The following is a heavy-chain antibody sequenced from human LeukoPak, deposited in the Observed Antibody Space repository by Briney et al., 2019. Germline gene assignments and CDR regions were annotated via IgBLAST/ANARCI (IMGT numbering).Heavy chain of an antibody. V-gene: IGHV4-61*01. CDR2: IYYSGSA. CDR1: GGSVGSGSYY. CDR3: ARDRTGNNWFDP. J-gene: IGHJ5*01. D-gene: IGHD1-1*01. Sequence: SETLSLTCTVSGGSVGSGSYYWSWIRQPPGKGLEWIGYIYYSGSANYNPSLSNRVTISVDTSKNQFSLRLSSVTAADTAVYYCARDRTGNNWFDPWGQGTLVTVSS.